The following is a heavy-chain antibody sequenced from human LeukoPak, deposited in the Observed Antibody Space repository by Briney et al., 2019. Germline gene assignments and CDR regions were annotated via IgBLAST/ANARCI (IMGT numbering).Heavy chain of an antibody. CDR1: GFTFSSYS. Sequence: PGGSLRLSCAASGFTFSSYSMNWVRQAPGKGLEWVSSISSSSSYIYYADLVKGRFTISRDNAKNSLYLQMNSLRAEDTAVYYCARAISSGWTQVDYWGQGTLVTVSS. CDR2: ISSSSSYI. J-gene: IGHJ4*02. D-gene: IGHD6-19*01. CDR3: ARAISSGWTQVDY. V-gene: IGHV3-21*01.